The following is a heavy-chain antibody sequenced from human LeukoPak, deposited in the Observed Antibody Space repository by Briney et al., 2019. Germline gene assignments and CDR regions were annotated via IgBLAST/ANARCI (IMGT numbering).Heavy chain of an antibody. J-gene: IGHJ6*03. Sequence: SETLSLTCTVSGGSISSYYWSWIRQPPGKGLEWIGYIYYSGSTNYNPSLKSRVTISVDTSKNQFSLKLSSVTAADTAVYCCARAPRITMVRGVRYYYYMDVWGKGTTVTVSS. V-gene: IGHV4-59*01. CDR3: ARAPRITMVRGVRYYYYMDV. CDR1: GGSISSYY. D-gene: IGHD3-10*01. CDR2: IYYSGST.